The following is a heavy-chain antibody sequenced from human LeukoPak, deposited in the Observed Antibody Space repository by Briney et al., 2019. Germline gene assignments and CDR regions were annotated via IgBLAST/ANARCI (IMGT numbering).Heavy chain of an antibody. V-gene: IGHV3-21*01. D-gene: IGHD5-18*01. CDR2: ISSGSKYI. Sequence: GGSLRLSCAASGITFSSYEMNWVRQAPGSGLEWVSSISSGSKYIYNADSLKGRFAISRDNAKSSLYLQINSLRVDDTAVYYCARALSYSYGSMDFWGQGTLVIVSS. CDR1: GITFSSYE. CDR3: ARALSYSYGSMDF. J-gene: IGHJ4*02.